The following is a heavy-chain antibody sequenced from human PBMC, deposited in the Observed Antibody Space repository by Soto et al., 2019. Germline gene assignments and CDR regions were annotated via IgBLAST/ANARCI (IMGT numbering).Heavy chain of an antibody. V-gene: IGHV3-23*01. CDR3: AGFYYYDSSGPTAVDY. D-gene: IGHD3-22*01. J-gene: IGHJ4*02. CDR2: ISGSGGST. CDR1: GFTFSSYA. Sequence: EVQLLESGGGLVQPGGSLRLSCAASGFTFSSYAMSWVRQAPGKGLEWGSAISGSGGSTYYADSVKGRFTISRDNSKNTLYLQMNSLRAEDTAVYYCAGFYYYDSSGPTAVDYWGQGTLVTVSS.